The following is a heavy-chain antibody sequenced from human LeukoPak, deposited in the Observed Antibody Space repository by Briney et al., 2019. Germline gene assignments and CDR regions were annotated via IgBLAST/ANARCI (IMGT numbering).Heavy chain of an antibody. D-gene: IGHD4-11*01. CDR1: GFTFSSYG. J-gene: IGHJ4*02. CDR2: IRYDGSNK. Sequence: GGSLRLSCAASGFTFSSYGMHWVRQAPGKGLEWVAFIRYDGSNKYYADSVKGRFTISRDNSKNTLYLQMNSLRAEDTAVYYCAKDPDYSNYTFDYWGQGTLVTVSS. CDR3: AKDPDYSNYTFDY. V-gene: IGHV3-30*02.